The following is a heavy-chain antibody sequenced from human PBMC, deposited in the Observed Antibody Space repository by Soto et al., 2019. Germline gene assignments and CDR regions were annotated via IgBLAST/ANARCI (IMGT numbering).Heavy chain of an antibody. V-gene: IGHV4-59*01. CDR1: GVSISNYY. Sequence: PSETLSLTCTVSGVSISNYYWIWIRQPPGKGLEWIGYIYYSGSTNYNPSLKSRVTISVDTSKNQFSLKLSSVTAADTAVYYCASRLDSFTNPYYFDYWGQGTLVTVSS. J-gene: IGHJ4*02. CDR2: IYYSGST. D-gene: IGHD5-18*01. CDR3: ASRLDSFTNPYYFDY.